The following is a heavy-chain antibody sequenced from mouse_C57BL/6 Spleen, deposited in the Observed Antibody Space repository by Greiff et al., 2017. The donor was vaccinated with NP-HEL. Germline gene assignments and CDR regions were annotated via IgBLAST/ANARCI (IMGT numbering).Heavy chain of an antibody. CDR1: GFTFSDYG. V-gene: IGHV5-17*01. CDR3: ARTATVVPWFAY. J-gene: IGHJ3*01. CDR2: ISSGSSTI. D-gene: IGHD1-1*01. Sequence: EVKLMESGGGLVKPGGSLKLSCAASGFTFSDYGMHWVRQAPEKGLEWVAYISSGSSTIYYADTVKGRFTISRDNAKNTLFLQMTSLRSEDTAMYYCARTATVVPWFAYWGQGTLVTVSA.